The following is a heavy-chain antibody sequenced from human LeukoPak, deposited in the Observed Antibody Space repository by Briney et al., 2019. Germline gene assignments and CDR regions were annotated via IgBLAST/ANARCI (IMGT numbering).Heavy chain of an antibody. J-gene: IGHJ3*02. V-gene: IGHV3-48*01. CDR3: ARPIAAHWGLFDAFDI. Sequence: PGGSLRLSCAASGFTFSSYSMNWVRQAPGKGLEGVSYISSSSSTIYYADPVKSRLTISRDNAKNTLYLQMISLRAEDTAVYYCARPIAAHWGLFDAFDIWGQGTMVTVSS. D-gene: IGHD6-6*01. CDR2: ISSSSSTI. CDR1: GFTFSSYS.